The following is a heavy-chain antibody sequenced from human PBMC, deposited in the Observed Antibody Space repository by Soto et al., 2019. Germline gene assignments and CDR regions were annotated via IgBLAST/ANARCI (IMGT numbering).Heavy chain of an antibody. J-gene: IGHJ4*02. V-gene: IGHV5-51*01. Sequence: PGESLKISCKGSGYSFTSYWIGWARQMPGKGLEWMGIIYPGDSDTRYSPSFQGQVTISADKSISTAYLQWSSLKASDTAMYYCARLRYCSGGSCYDSSDYWGQGTLVTVSS. CDR2: IYPGDSDT. CDR1: GYSFTSYW. D-gene: IGHD2-15*01. CDR3: ARLRYCSGGSCYDSSDY.